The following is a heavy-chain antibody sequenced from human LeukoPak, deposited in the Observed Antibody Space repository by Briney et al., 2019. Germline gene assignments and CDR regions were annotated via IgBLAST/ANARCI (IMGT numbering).Heavy chain of an antibody. CDR3: LKGGWTSAFDY. V-gene: IGHV3-23*01. CDR1: GFTFSLYP. Sequence: GGSPRLSCAASGFTFSLYPMTWVRQAPGKGLEWVSGISGSGDNTYYADSMKGRFTISRDNSRNTLYLEMNSLRAEDTALYYCLKGGWTSAFDYWGQGTPVTVSS. CDR2: ISGSGDNT. J-gene: IGHJ4*02. D-gene: IGHD6-19*01.